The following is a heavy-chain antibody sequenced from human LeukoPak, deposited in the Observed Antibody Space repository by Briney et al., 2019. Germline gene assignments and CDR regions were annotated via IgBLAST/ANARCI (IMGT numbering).Heavy chain of an antibody. CDR1: GFTFDDCA. V-gene: IGHV3-43D*03. CDR3: ARDRSEDDSSGYIHRDFDS. CDR2: ITWDGGST. J-gene: IGHJ4*01. D-gene: IGHD3-22*01. Sequence: GGSLRLSCAASGFTFDDCAMHWVRQAPGKGLEWVSVITWDGGSTYYADSVRGRFAISRDNPKKALYLQMNSLRAEDTAVYYCARDRSEDDSSGYIHRDFDSWGHGTLVIVSS.